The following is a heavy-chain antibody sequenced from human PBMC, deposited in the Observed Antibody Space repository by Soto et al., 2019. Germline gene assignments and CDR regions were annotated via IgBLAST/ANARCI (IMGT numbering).Heavy chain of an antibody. Sequence: PSETLSLTCTVSGGSIISGGYYWILIRQHPGKGLEWIGYIYYSGSTYYNPSLKSRVTISVDTSKNQFSLKLSSVTAADTAVYYCATTPFYSSSALRTFYPNYYYYGMDVWGQGTTVTVSS. D-gene: IGHD6-6*01. V-gene: IGHV4-31*03. CDR3: ATTPFYSSSALRTFYPNYYYYGMDV. CDR2: IYYSGST. J-gene: IGHJ6*02. CDR1: GGSIISGGYY.